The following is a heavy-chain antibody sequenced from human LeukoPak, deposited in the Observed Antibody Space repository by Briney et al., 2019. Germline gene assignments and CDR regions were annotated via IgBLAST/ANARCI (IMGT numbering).Heavy chain of an antibody. CDR3: ARGGDYVWGSYRSPFDY. CDR2: IYYSGST. J-gene: IGHJ4*02. Sequence: PSETLSLTCTVSGGSISSFYWSWIRQPPGKGLDWIGYIYYSGSTNYNPSLKSRVTMSVDTSKNQFSLKLSSVTAADTAVYYCARGGDYVWGSYRSPFDYWGQGTLVTVSS. CDR1: GGSISSFY. D-gene: IGHD3-16*02. V-gene: IGHV4-59*12.